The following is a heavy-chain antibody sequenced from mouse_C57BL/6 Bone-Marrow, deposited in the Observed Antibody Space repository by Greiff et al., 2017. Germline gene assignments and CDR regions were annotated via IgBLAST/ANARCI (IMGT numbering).Heavy chain of an antibody. V-gene: IGHV1-69*01. Sequence: QVQLQQPGAELVMPGASVKLSCKASGYTFTSYWMHWVKQRPGQGLEWIGEIDPSDSYTNYNQKFKGKSTLTVDKYSSTAYMQLSSLTSEYSAVYYCAREDDGYYSAWFAYWGQGTLVTVSA. CDR2: IDPSDSYT. CDR3: AREDDGYYSAWFAY. J-gene: IGHJ3*01. CDR1: GYTFTSYW. D-gene: IGHD2-3*01.